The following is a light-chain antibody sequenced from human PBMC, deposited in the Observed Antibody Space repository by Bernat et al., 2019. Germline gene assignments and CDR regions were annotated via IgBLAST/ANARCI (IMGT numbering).Light chain of an antibody. CDR2: DVS. CDR1: SSDVGGYNY. J-gene: IGLJ3*02. Sequence: QSALTQPASVSGSPGQSITISCTGTSSDVGGYNYVSWYQQHPGKAPKLMIYDVSTRPSGVSNRFSGSKSGNTASLTISGLQAEDEADYYCSSYTSISTWVFGGWTKLTVL. CDR3: SSYTSISTWV. V-gene: IGLV2-14*01.